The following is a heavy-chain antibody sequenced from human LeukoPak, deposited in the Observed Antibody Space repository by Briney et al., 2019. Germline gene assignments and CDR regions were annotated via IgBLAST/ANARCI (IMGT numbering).Heavy chain of an antibody. Sequence: SQTLSLTCTVSGGSISSGNYYWSWIRQPAGKGLEWIGRIYASGSTNYNPSLKSRVTISVDTSKNQFSLKLSSVTAADTAVYYCARGRYYYGSGSQNWFDPWGQGTLVTVSS. J-gene: IGHJ5*02. CDR2: IYASGST. D-gene: IGHD3-10*01. CDR1: GGSISSGNYY. CDR3: ARGRYYYGSGSQNWFDP. V-gene: IGHV4-61*02.